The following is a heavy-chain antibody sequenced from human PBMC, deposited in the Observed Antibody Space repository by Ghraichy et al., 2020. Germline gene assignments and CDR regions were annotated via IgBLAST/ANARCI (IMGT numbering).Heavy chain of an antibody. J-gene: IGHJ3*01. V-gene: IGHV3-23*01. Sequence: GGSLRLSCAASGFTFNYHAMTWVRQAPGKGLEWVSVISGSGYTTYYAESVKGRFTISRDNSENTLYLQMNSLRAEDTATYYCAKDYVGTLPDAFDLWGQGTMVTVSS. CDR2: ISGSGYTT. D-gene: IGHD1-14*01. CDR3: AKDYVGTLPDAFDL. CDR1: GFTFNYHA.